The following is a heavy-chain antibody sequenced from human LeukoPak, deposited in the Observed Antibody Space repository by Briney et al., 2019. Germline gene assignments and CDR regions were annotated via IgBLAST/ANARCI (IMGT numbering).Heavy chain of an antibody. Sequence: PGGSLRFSCTASGFIFGSYWMSWVRQAPGKGLEWVANIKQDGSEKYYVDSVKGRFTISRDNAKNSLYLQMNSLRAEDTAVCYCARGGSKLFDYWGQGTLVTVSS. D-gene: IGHD1-7*01. J-gene: IGHJ4*02. CDR3: ARGGSKLFDY. V-gene: IGHV3-7*01. CDR2: IKQDGSEK. CDR1: GFIFGSYW.